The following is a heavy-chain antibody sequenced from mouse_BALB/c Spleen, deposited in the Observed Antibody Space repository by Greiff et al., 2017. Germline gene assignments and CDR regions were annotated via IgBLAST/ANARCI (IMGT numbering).Heavy chain of an antibody. J-gene: IGHJ1*01. CDR1: GFNIKDYY. V-gene: IGHV14-3*02. Sequence: EVQLQQSGAELVRSGASVKLSCTASGFNIKDYYMHWVKQRPEQGLEWIGWIDPANGNTKYDPKFQGKATITADTSSNTAYLQLSSLTSEDTAVYYCARRGDYDGYWYFDVWGAGTTVTVSS. CDR3: ARRGDYDGYWYFDV. D-gene: IGHD2-4*01. CDR2: IDPANGNT.